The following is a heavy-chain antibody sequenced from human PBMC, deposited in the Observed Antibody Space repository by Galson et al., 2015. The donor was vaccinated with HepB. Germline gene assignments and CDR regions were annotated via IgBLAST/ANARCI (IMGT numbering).Heavy chain of an antibody. CDR2: ISYDGSNK. CDR1: GFTFSSYA. D-gene: IGHD1-7*01. Sequence: SLRLSCAASGFTFSSYAMHWVRQAPGKGLEWVAVISYDGSNKYYADSVKGRFTISRDNSKNTLYLQMNSLRAEDTAVYYCARPPAGYNWNYLYFDYWGQGTLVTVSS. V-gene: IGHV3-30-3*01. CDR3: ARPPAGYNWNYLYFDY. J-gene: IGHJ4*02.